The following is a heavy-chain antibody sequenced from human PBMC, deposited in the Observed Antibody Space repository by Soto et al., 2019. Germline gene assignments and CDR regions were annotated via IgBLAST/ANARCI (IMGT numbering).Heavy chain of an antibody. Sequence: SETLSLTCTVSGGSISSTTYYWGWIRQPPGKGLEWIGSIYYTGSTHYDPALKSRVTISVDTSKNQFSLKLSSVTAADTAVYYCARHPTIAELMVYATHYFDHWGQGTLVTVSS. CDR3: ARHPTIAELMVYATHYFDH. J-gene: IGHJ4*02. CDR1: GGSISSTTYY. D-gene: IGHD2-8*01. CDR2: IYYTGST. V-gene: IGHV4-39*01.